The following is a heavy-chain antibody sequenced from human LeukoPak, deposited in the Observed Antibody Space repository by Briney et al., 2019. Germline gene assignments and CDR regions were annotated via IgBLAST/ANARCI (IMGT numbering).Heavy chain of an antibody. CDR3: AKRRAYGSGNYYDFDY. CDR2: IRGSGGST. J-gene: IGHJ4*02. CDR1: GFTFSSYA. V-gene: IGHV3-23*01. Sequence: GGSLRLSCAASGFTFSSYAMIWVRQTPGKGLEWVSGIRGSGGSTYYADSVKGRFTISRDNSKSTLYLQMNILSAEDTAVYYCAKRRAYGSGNYYDFDYWGRGTLVAVSS. D-gene: IGHD3-10*01.